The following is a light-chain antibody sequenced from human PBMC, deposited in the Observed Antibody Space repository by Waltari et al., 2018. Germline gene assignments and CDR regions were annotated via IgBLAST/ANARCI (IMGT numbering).Light chain of an antibody. CDR1: SSAVGGYNY. CDR3: CSYAGSLVV. Sequence: QSALTQPRSVSGSPGQSVTISCPGTSSAVGGYNYVSWYQQHPGKAPKLMIYDVSKRPSGVPDRFSGSKSGNTASLTISGLQAEDEADYYCCSYAGSLVVFGGGTKLTVL. CDR2: DVS. V-gene: IGLV2-11*01. J-gene: IGLJ2*01.